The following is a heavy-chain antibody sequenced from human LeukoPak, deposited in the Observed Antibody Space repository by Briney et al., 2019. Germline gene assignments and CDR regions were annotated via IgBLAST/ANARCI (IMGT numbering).Heavy chain of an antibody. D-gene: IGHD2/OR15-2a*01. CDR1: GFTFSSYA. CDR3: ARDMSEKYSIDY. Sequence: GGSLRLSCAASGFTFSSYAMSWVRQTPGKGLEWVSAISGSGGSTYYADSVKGRFTISRDNSKNTLYLQMSSLRADDTAIYFCARDMSEKYSIDYWGQGTLVTVSS. CDR2: ISGSGGST. V-gene: IGHV3-23*01. J-gene: IGHJ4*02.